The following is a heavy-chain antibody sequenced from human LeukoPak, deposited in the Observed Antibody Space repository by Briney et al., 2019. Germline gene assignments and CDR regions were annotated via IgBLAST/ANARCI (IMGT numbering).Heavy chain of an antibody. CDR1: GGSISTYY. J-gene: IGHJ4*02. CDR2: IYYSGST. D-gene: IGHD3-3*01. Sequence: SETLSLTCTVSGGSISTYYWSWIRQPPGKGLEWIGYIYYSGSTNYKPSLKSRVTVSVDTSKNQFSLKLSSVTAADTAVYYCASTRANYDFWSGYQRSQPYYFDYWGQGTLVTVSS. CDR3: ASTRANYDFWSGYQRSQPYYFDY. V-gene: IGHV4-59*01.